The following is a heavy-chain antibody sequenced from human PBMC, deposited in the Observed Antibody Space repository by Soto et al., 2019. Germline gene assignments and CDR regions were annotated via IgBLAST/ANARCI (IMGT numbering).Heavy chain of an antibody. J-gene: IGHJ4*02. CDR1: GFTFSSYW. D-gene: IGHD3-10*01. V-gene: IGHV3-74*01. CDR2: INSDGSST. CDR3: AREMVRGVDNSYYFDY. Sequence: EVQLVESGGGLVQPGGSLRLSCAASGFTFSSYWMHWVRQAPGKGLVWVSRINSDGSSTSYADSVKGRFTISRDNAKNTLYLQMNSLRAEDTAVYYCAREMVRGVDNSYYFDYWGQGTLVTVSS.